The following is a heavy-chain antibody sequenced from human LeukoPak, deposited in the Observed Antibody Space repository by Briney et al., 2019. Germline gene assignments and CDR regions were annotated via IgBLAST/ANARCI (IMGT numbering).Heavy chain of an antibody. CDR1: GFTFNKYW. J-gene: IGHJ4*02. Sequence: GGSLRLSCVASGFTFNKYWTHWVRQAAGKGLVWVSRINPDGSSTDYADSVKGRFTISRDNAKNTLYLQMNTLRAEDTALYFCASITPGYWGQGNLVTVSS. V-gene: IGHV3-74*01. CDR3: ASITPGY. CDR2: INPDGSST. D-gene: IGHD1-14*01.